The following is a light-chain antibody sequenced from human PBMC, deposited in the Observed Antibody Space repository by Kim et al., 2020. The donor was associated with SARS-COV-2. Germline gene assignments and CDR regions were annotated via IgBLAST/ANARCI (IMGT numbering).Light chain of an antibody. V-gene: IGKV2-28*01. J-gene: IGKJ4*01. CDR1: LRLLHSDGYNY. Sequence: PASISCRSSLRLLHSDGYNYLNWYLQKPVQSPQLLIYLGSNRASGVPDRFSGSGSGTDYILKISRVGADDVGVYYCMQSLQTPLTFGGGTKVDIK. CDR3: MQSLQTPLT. CDR2: LGS.